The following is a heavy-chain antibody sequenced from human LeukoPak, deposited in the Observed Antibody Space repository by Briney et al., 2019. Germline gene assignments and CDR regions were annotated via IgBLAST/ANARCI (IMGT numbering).Heavy chain of an antibody. CDR1: GRTFSSYS. CDR2: SNSDGSST. V-gene: IGHV3-74*01. J-gene: IGHJ5*02. CDR3: ARGRNWFDP. Sequence: GGSLRLFCAASGRTFSSYSMNWVRQAPGRGLVWVSRSNSDGSSTSCADCVKGRFTISRDNAKNTLYLQMNSLRAEDTAVYYCARGRNWFDPWGQGTLVTVSS.